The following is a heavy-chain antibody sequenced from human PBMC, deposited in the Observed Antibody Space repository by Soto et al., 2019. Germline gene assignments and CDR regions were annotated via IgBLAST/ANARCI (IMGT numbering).Heavy chain of an antibody. CDR3: ARVYCSGGSCYSIDY. CDR2: INPSGGST. D-gene: IGHD2-15*01. Sequence: ASVKVSCKASGYTFTSYYMHWVRQAPGQGLEWMGIINPSGGSTSYAQKFQGRATMTRDTSTSTDYMELSSLRSEDTAVYYCARVYCSGGSCYSIDYWGQGTLVTVSS. V-gene: IGHV1-46*03. J-gene: IGHJ4*02. CDR1: GYTFTSYY.